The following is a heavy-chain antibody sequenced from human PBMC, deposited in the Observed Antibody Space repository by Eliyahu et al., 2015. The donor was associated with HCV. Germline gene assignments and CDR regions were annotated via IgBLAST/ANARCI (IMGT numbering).Heavy chain of an antibody. Sequence: QLQLQESGPGLMKPSETLSLTCTVSGGSFSXGSSYWGWIRQPPGKGLEWIGXYLXGLSFTMGGPFYNPSLRSRITISEDTSRNQFSLRLGSVTAADTAVYYCAKLNLGYGGYDYYFDSWGQGTLVTVSS. J-gene: IGHJ4*02. CDR2: SFTMGGP. D-gene: IGHD5-12*01. V-gene: IGHV4-39*01. CDR1: GGSFSXGSSY. CDR3: AKLNLGYGGYDYYFDS.